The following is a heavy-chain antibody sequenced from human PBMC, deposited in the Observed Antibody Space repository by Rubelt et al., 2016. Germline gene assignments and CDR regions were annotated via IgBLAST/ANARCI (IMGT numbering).Heavy chain of an antibody. Sequence: EVQLVESGGGLVQPGGSLRLSCAASGFTVSSNYMSWVRQAPGKGLEWVSVIYSGGSTYYADSVKGRFTISRDNSKNSMYLKMNSLRAEDTAVYYCARDLPPYSSSWHYDFDIWGQGTMVTVSS. V-gene: IGHV3-66*01. CDR2: IYSGGST. J-gene: IGHJ3*02. CDR1: GFTVSSNY. CDR3: ARDLPPYSSSWHYDFDI. D-gene: IGHD6-13*01.